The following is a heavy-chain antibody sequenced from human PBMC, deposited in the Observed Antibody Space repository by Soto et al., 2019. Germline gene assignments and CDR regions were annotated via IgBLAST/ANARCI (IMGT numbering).Heavy chain of an antibody. CDR2: INSDGSTR. V-gene: IGHV3-74*01. CDR3: VTSGGFDH. D-gene: IGHD3-16*01. J-gene: IGHJ5*02. Sequence: EVQLMESGGGLVQPGGSLRLSCVASGFTFSNYWMHWVRQAPGKGLVWVSRINSDGSTRSYAESVKGRFTISRDNVKNMLYLQMNSLRAEDTAVYYCVTSGGFDHWGQGTLVTVSS. CDR1: GFTFSNYW.